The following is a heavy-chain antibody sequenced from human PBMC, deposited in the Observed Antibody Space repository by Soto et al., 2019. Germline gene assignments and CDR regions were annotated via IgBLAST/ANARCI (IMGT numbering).Heavy chain of an antibody. CDR2: ISYDGSNK. CDR1: GFTFSTYD. Sequence: QVQLVESGGGVLQPGRSLRLSCAASGFTFSTYDMHWVRQAPGKGLEWVAVISYDGSNKYFADSVKGRFTISRDKPKKTLYLQMNSLRAEDTAVYYCARGDDYGDYLFDYWGQGTLVTVSS. V-gene: IGHV3-30-3*01. J-gene: IGHJ4*02. CDR3: ARGDDYGDYLFDY. D-gene: IGHD4-17*01.